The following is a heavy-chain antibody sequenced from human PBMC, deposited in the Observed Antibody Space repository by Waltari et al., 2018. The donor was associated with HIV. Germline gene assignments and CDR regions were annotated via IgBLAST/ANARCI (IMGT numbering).Heavy chain of an antibody. Sequence: QVQLVQSGAEVKKPGSSVKVSCKASGGTFSSYAISWVRQAPGQGLEWMGGIIPILGTANYAQKFQGRVTITADESTSTAYMELSSLRSEDTAVYYCASGRYYYDSSGYYCYYYDMDVWGQGTTVTVPS. CDR3: ASGRYYYDSSGYYCYYYDMDV. CDR1: GGTFSSYA. J-gene: IGHJ6*02. V-gene: IGHV1-69*12. CDR2: IIPILGTA. D-gene: IGHD3-22*01.